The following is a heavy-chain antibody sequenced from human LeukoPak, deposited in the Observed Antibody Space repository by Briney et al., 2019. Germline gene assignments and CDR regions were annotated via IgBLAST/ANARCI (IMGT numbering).Heavy chain of an antibody. CDR1: GDSFTSVTDY. D-gene: IGHD6-13*01. CDR2: GDYSGGT. J-gene: IGHJ3*02. V-gene: IGHV4-39*07. CDR3: AGEIGGIAAAGHDAFDI. Sequence: PSETLSLTCTVSGDSFTSVTDYWAWIRQPPGKGLEWIATGDYSGGTYYNPSLESRVAISADMSKNQISLKLTSVTGADTAVYYCAGEIGGIAAAGHDAFDIWGQGTMVTVSS.